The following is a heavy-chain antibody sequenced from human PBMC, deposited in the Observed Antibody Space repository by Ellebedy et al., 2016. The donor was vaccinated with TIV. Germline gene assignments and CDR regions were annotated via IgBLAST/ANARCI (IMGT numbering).Heavy chain of an antibody. J-gene: IGHJ5*02. Sequence: GESLKISCAASGFTFSSYAMHWVRQAPGKGLEWVAVISYDGSNKFYADSVKGRITISRDNSKNTLYLQMNSLRAEDTAVYYCATAPLDIGSMGFEPWGQGTLVTVSS. CDR1: GFTFSSYA. CDR3: ATAPLDIGSMGFEP. CDR2: ISYDGSNK. V-gene: IGHV3-30*04. D-gene: IGHD1-1*01.